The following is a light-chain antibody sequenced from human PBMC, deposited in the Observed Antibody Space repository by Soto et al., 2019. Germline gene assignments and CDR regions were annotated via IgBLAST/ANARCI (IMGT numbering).Light chain of an antibody. J-gene: IGKJ1*01. Sequence: EIVMTQSPATLSVSPGERATLSCRASQSLSSNLAWYHQKPGQAPRLLLYGASSRATGIPDRFSGSGSGTEFTLTISSLQSEDFAVYYCQQYDNWPLTFGQGTKVDI. CDR3: QQYDNWPLT. CDR1: QSLSSN. CDR2: GAS. V-gene: IGKV3-15*01.